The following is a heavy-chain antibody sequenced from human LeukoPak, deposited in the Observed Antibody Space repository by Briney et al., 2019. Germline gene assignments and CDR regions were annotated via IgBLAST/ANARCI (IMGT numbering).Heavy chain of an antibody. CDR2: INSDGSST. Sequence: GGSLRLSCAASRFTFSSYWMHWVRQAPGKGLVWVSRINSDGSSTSYADSVKGRFTISRDNAKNTLYLQMNSLRAEDTAVYYCARGGSILWQPYYDFWSGYYVWDWGQGTLVTVSS. J-gene: IGHJ4*02. CDR3: ARGGSILWQPYYDFWSGYYVWD. D-gene: IGHD3-3*01. V-gene: IGHV3-74*01. CDR1: RFTFSSYW.